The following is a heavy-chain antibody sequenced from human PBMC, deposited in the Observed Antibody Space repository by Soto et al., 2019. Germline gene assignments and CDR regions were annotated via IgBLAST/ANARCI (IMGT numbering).Heavy chain of an antibody. CDR3: AGRGIAAAGLLFDY. V-gene: IGHV1-69*02. CDR1: GGTFSSYT. Sequence: QVQLVQSGAEVKKPGSSVMVSCKASGGTFSSYTISWVRQAPGQGLEWMGRIIPILGIANYAQKFQGRVTITADKSTSTAYMELSSLRSEDTAVYYCAGRGIAAAGLLFDYWGQGTLVTVSS. D-gene: IGHD6-13*01. J-gene: IGHJ4*02. CDR2: IIPILGIA.